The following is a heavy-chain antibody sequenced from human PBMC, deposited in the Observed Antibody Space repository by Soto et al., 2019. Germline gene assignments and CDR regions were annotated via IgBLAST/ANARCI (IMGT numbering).Heavy chain of an antibody. J-gene: IGHJ3*02. CDR2: IKSKTDGGTT. V-gene: IGHV3-15*01. Sequence: VSRIIQAPGKGLEWVGRIKSKTDGGTTDYAAPVKGRFTISRDDSKNTLYLQMNSLKTEDTAVYYCTTGGYRFLEWSHAFDIWGQGTMVIVSS. D-gene: IGHD3-3*01. CDR3: TTGGYRFLEWSHAFDI.